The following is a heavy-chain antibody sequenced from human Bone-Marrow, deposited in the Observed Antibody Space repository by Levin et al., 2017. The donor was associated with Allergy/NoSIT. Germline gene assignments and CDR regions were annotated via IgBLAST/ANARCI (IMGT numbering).Heavy chain of an antibody. CDR3: ARGLRFLEWHFDSSGYSLDDYGMDG. V-gene: IGHV3-30*04. J-gene: IGHJ6*02. D-gene: IGHD3-3*01. CDR1: GFTFSSYA. Sequence: SGGSLRLSCAASGFTFSSYAMHWVRQAPGKGLEWVAVISYDGSNKYYADSVKGRFTISRDNSKNTLYLQMNSLRAEDTAVYYCARGLRFLEWHFDSSGYSLDDYGMDGWGQGTTVTVSS. CDR2: ISYDGSNK.